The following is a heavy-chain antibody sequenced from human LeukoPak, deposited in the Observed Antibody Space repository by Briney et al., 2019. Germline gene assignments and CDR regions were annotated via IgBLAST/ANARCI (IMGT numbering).Heavy chain of an antibody. V-gene: IGHV4-59*08. J-gene: IGHJ3*02. Sequence: SETLSLTCTVSGGSISSYYWSWIRQPPGKGLEWIGYIYYTGSTNYNPSPKSRVTISVDKSKNKFSLKLSSVTAAGTAVYYCARRPIVGATADAFDIWGQGTMVTVSS. D-gene: IGHD1-26*01. CDR2: IYYTGST. CDR1: GGSISSYY. CDR3: ARRPIVGATADAFDI.